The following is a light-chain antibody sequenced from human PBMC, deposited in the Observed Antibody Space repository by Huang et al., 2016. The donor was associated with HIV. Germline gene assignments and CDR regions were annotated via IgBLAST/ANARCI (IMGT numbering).Light chain of an antibody. Sequence: DIQMTQYPSSVSASVGDRVSITCRESQGISSWLAWYQQKPGKAPKLLIYAASNLQSGVPSRFSGSGSGTDFTLTINSLQPEDFATYFCQQINTFPYTFGQGTKLEIK. CDR1: QGISSW. CDR2: AAS. V-gene: IGKV1-12*01. CDR3: QQINTFPYT. J-gene: IGKJ2*01.